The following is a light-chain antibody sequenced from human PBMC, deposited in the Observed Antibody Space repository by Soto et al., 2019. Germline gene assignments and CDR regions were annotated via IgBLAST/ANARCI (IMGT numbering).Light chain of an antibody. V-gene: IGKV3-15*01. CDR3: LQYHNLWA. J-gene: IGKJ1*01. CDR1: QNIYYN. Sequence: ILMTQSPATVSVSPEESATLSCRASQNIYYNVAWYQHRPGQAPRLLIYRASTRAPGVPARFSGSGSGTEFTLTSSSLQPEDFTVYSCLQYHNLWAFGQGTKVEI. CDR2: RAS.